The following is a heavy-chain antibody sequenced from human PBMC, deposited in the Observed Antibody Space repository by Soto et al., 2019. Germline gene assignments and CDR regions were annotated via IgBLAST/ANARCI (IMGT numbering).Heavy chain of an antibody. J-gene: IGHJ6*02. CDR3: ARAGYSSSQGDYFYGMDV. Sequence: QVQLVESGGGVVQPGRSLRLSCAASGFSFSAYTMHWVRQVPGKGLEWVAVISFGGNRKYSADSVKGRFTISRDNSDNTLYLQMNNLREDDTALYYCARAGYSSSQGDYFYGMDVWGQGTTVTVSS. CDR2: ISFGGNRK. D-gene: IGHD6-13*01. V-gene: IGHV3-30-3*01. CDR1: GFSFSAYT.